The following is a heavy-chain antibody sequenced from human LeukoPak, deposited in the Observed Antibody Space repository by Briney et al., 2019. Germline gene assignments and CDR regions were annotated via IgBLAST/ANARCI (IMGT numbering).Heavy chain of an antibody. J-gene: IGHJ3*02. CDR3: AKGQVGYDAFDI. CDR2: IYYSGST. CDR1: GGSISSYY. V-gene: IGHV4-59*01. Sequence: SETLSLTCTVSGGSISSYYWSWIRQPPGKGLEWIGYIYYSGSTNYNPSLKSRVTISVDTSKNQISLKLSSVTAADTAVYYCAKGQVGYDAFDIWGQGTMVTVSS. D-gene: IGHD1-26*01.